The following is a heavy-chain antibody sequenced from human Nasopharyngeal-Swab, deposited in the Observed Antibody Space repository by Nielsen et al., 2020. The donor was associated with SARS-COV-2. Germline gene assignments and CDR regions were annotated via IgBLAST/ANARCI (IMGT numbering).Heavy chain of an antibody. V-gene: IGHV3-30-3*01. CDR2: ISYDGSNK. D-gene: IGHD6-13*01. J-gene: IGHJ4*02. Sequence: WIRQPPGKGLEWVAVISYDGSNKYYADSVKGRFTISRDNSKNTLYLQMNSLRAEDTAVYYCVGDLSIAAASIWGQGTLVTVSS. CDR3: VGDLSIAAASI.